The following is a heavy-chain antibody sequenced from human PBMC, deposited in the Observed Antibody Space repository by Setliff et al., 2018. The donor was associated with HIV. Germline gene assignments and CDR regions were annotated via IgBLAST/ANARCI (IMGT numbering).Heavy chain of an antibody. J-gene: IGHJ4*02. V-gene: IGHV3-21*01. Sequence: GGSLRLSCAASGFNFSSHTMNWIRQAPGKGLEWISSISSTGTYIYYADSMKGRFTISRDNAKNSLYLQMNSLRVEDTAVYYCATDLLWFGERGFDYWGQGTLVTVSS. CDR1: GFNFSSHT. D-gene: IGHD3-10*01. CDR2: ISSTGTYI. CDR3: ATDLLWFGERGFDY.